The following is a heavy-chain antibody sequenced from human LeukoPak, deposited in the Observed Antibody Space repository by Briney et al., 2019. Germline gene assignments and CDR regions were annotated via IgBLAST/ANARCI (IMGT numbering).Heavy chain of an antibody. D-gene: IGHD3-10*01. CDR2: IYYTGST. Sequence: PSETLSLTCSVSGGSISSYYWNWIRQPPGKGLEWIGYIYYTGSTNYNPSLKSRVTISVDTSKNQFSLKLSSVTAADTAVYYCARGPSYGSGSYYKGWFDPWGQGTLVTVSS. CDR1: GGSISSYY. J-gene: IGHJ5*02. V-gene: IGHV4-59*12. CDR3: ARGPSYGSGSYYKGWFDP.